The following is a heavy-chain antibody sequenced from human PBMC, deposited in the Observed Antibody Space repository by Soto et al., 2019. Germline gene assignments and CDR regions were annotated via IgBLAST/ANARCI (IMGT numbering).Heavy chain of an antibody. V-gene: IGHV1-69*04. J-gene: IGHJ6*03. CDR3: ARDLDLADVHYYYMDV. CDR2: IIPILGIA. Sequence: GASVKVSCKASGGTFSSYTISWVRQAPGQGLEWMGRIIPILGIANYAQKFQGRATITADKSTSTAYMELSSLRSEDTAVYYCARDLDLADVHYYYMDVWGKGTTVTVSS. CDR1: GGTFSSYT.